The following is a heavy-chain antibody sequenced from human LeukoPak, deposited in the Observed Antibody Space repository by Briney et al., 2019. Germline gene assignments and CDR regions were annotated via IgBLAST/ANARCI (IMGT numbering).Heavy chain of an antibody. Sequence: GRSLRLSCAASGFTFDDYAMHWVRQAPGKGLEWVSGISWNSGSIGYADSVKGRFTISRDNAKNSLYLQMNSLRAEDMALYYCAKDIGSSGWYYFVYWGQGTLLTVSS. J-gene: IGHJ4*02. V-gene: IGHV3-9*03. CDR3: AKDIGSSGWYYFVY. CDR2: ISWNSGSI. D-gene: IGHD6-19*01. CDR1: GFTFDDYA.